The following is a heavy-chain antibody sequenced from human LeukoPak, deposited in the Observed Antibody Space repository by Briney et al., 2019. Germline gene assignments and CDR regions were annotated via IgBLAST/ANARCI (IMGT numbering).Heavy chain of an antibody. J-gene: IGHJ4*02. V-gene: IGHV4-34*01. CDR2: INHSGST. CDR3: GRDVPIAVAGRPSYYFDY. CDR1: GGSFSGYY. D-gene: IGHD6-19*01. Sequence: PSETLSLTCAVYGGSFSGYYWSWIRQPPGKGLEWIGEINHSGSTNYNPSLKSRVTISVDTSKNQFSLKLSSVTAVDTAVYYCGRDVPIAVAGRPSYYFDYWGQGTLVTVSS.